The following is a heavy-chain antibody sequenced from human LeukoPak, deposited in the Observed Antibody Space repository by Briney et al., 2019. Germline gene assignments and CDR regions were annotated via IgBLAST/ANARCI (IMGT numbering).Heavy chain of an antibody. CDR2: ISGSGGST. V-gene: IGHV3-23*01. J-gene: IGHJ4*02. Sequence: GGSLRLSCAASGFTFSSYGMSWVRQAPGKGLEWVSAISGSGGSTYYADSVKGRFTISRDNSKNTLYLQMNSLRAEDTAVYYCAKDREQYCSGGSCHFDYWGQGTLVTVSS. D-gene: IGHD2-15*01. CDR3: AKDREQYCSGGSCHFDY. CDR1: GFTFSSYG.